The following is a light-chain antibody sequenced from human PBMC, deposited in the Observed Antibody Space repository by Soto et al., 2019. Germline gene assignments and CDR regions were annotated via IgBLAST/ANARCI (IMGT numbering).Light chain of an antibody. CDR3: SSYTSSNTWV. V-gene: IGLV2-14*03. CDR1: SSDVGGYTQ. CDR2: DGS. Sequence: QSALTQPASVSGSPGQSITMSCTGTSSDVGGYTQVSWYQQLPGKVPKLMIHDGSKRPSGVSHRFSGSKSGNTASLTISGLQAEDEADYYCSSYTSSNTWVFGGGTKVTVL. J-gene: IGLJ2*01.